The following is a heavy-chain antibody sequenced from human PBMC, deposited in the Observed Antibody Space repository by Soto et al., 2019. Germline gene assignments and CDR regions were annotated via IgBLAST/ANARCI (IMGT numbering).Heavy chain of an antibody. CDR3: ARQQARFLEWLADWFDP. V-gene: IGHV4-39*01. J-gene: IGHJ5*02. Sequence: QLQLQESGPGLVKPSETLSLTCTVSGGSISSSSYYWGWIRQPPGKGLEWIGSIYYSGSTYYNPSLKSRVTISVDTSKNQVSLKLSSVTAADTAVYYCARQQARFLEWLADWFDPWGQGTLVAVSS. D-gene: IGHD3-3*01. CDR2: IYYSGST. CDR1: GGSISSSSYY.